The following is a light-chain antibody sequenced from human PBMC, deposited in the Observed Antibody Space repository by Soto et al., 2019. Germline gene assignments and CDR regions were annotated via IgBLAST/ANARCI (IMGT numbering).Light chain of an antibody. CDR2: GAS. J-gene: IGKJ1*01. V-gene: IGKV3-20*01. Sequence: VMTQSPATLSVSPGERATLSCRASQSVSSNLAWYQQKPGQAPRLLIYGASSRATGIPDRFRGSGSGTDFTLTITRLEPEDFVVYYCQQYATSLGTFGQGTKVDI. CDR1: QSVSSN. CDR3: QQYATSLGT.